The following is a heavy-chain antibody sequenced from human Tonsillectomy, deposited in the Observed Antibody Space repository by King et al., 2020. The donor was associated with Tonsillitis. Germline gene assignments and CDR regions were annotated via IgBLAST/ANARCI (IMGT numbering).Heavy chain of an antibody. Sequence: QLVQSGADVRKPGSSVKVSCKASGGTSSNYAISWVRQAPGQGLEWMGGIIPIFGTANYAQKFQGRVTITADESTSTAYMELSSLRSEDTAVYYCTRSNPGLWYFDFWGQGTLVTVSS. CDR1: GGTSSNYA. V-gene: IGHV1-69*01. J-gene: IGHJ4*02. CDR3: TRSNPGLWYFDF. CDR2: IIPIFGTA. D-gene: IGHD5-18*01.